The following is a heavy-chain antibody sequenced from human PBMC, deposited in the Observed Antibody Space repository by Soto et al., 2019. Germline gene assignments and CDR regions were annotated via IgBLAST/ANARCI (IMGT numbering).Heavy chain of an antibody. CDR3: ARDYSVSGSYAPWFDP. CDR2: IYYSDST. J-gene: IGHJ5*02. Sequence: SETLSLTCTVSGGSISSYYWSWIRQPPGKGLEWIGYIYYSDSTNYNPSLKSRVIISVDTSKNQFSLRLSSVTAADTAVYYCARDYSVSGSYAPWFDPWGQGTLVTVSS. CDR1: GGSISSYY. D-gene: IGHD3-10*01. V-gene: IGHV4-59*01.